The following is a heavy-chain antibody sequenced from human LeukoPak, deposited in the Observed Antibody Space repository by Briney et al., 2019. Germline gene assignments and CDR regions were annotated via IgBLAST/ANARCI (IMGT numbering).Heavy chain of an antibody. V-gene: IGHV3-74*01. J-gene: IGHJ4*02. CDR3: ARDKKSGESSEIDY. CDR2: INRDGSTT. CDR1: GFTFSSSE. D-gene: IGHD3-10*01. Sequence: PGGSLRLSCAASGFTFSSSEMNWVRQAPGKGLVWVSRINRDGSTTNYADSVKGRFTVSRDNAKNTLNLQMNSLRAEDTAVYYCARDKKSGESSEIDYWGQGTLVTVSS.